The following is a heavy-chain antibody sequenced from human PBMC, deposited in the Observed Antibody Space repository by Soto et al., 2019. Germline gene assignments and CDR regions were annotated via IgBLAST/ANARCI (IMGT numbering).Heavy chain of an antibody. D-gene: IGHD6-19*01. Sequence: ASVKVSCKASGGTFSSYATSWVRQAPGQGLEWMGGIIPIFGTANYAQKFQGRVTITADESTSTAYMELSSLRSEDTAVYYCARVAVAGTQKFYFDYWGQGTLVTVSS. J-gene: IGHJ4*02. CDR3: ARVAVAGTQKFYFDY. CDR1: GGTFSSYA. V-gene: IGHV1-69*13. CDR2: IIPIFGTA.